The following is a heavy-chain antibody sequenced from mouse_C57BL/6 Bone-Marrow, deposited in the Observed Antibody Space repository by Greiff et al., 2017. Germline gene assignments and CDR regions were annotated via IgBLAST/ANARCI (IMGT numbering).Heavy chain of an antibody. J-gene: IGHJ3*01. Sequence: EVKLMESGGGLVQPGGSLSLSCAASGFTFTDYYMSWVRQPPGKALEWLGFIRNNANGYTTEYSASVKGRFTISRDNSQSILYLQMNALRAEDSATYYCARSYGSSLAYWGQGTLVTVSA. V-gene: IGHV7-3*01. CDR2: IRNNANGYTT. CDR1: GFTFTDYY. D-gene: IGHD1-1*01. CDR3: ARSYGSSLAY.